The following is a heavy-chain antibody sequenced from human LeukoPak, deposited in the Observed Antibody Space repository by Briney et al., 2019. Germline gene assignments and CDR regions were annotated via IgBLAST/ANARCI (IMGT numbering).Heavy chain of an antibody. D-gene: IGHD2-15*01. Sequence: GGSLRLSCAASGFTFSSYDMHWVRHATGKGVEWVSAICTAGDTYYPGSVKGRFTISRENAKNSLYLQMNSLRAGDTAVYYCARAVWDCSGGGCALYYFDYWGQGTLVTVSS. CDR3: ARAVWDCSGGGCALYYFDY. CDR1: GFTFSSYD. J-gene: IGHJ4*02. CDR2: ICTAGDT. V-gene: IGHV3-13*01.